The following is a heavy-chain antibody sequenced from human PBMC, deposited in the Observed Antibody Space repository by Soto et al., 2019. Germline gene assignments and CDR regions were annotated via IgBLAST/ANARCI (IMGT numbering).Heavy chain of an antibody. D-gene: IGHD6-19*01. CDR1: GFSVSTNGMG. V-gene: IGHV2-5*02. CDR3: AHRSGLAGTGTQAFAF. CDR2: IYWDDDK. J-gene: IGHJ3*01. Sequence: QITLKESGPTLVKPTQTLTLTCTFSGFSVSTNGMGVGWIRQPPGKALEWLAVIYWDDDKHYSPSLKSRLTITKVTSNNQVVLIMTNMDPVDTATYYCAHRSGLAGTGTQAFAFWGQGTMVTVSS.